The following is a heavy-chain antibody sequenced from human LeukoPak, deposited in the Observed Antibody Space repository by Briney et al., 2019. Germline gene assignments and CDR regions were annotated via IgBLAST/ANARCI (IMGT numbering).Heavy chain of an antibody. D-gene: IGHD3-22*01. J-gene: IGHJ5*02. V-gene: IGHV3-33*01. CDR2: IWYDGSNK. Sequence: GSLRLSCAASGFTFSSYGMHWVRQAPGKGLEWVAVIWYDGSNKYYADSVKGRFTISRDNSKNTLYLQMNSLRAEDTAVYYCARDSPDSSGYYLAPWGQGTLVTVSS. CDR1: GFTFSSYG. CDR3: ARDSPDSSGYYLAP.